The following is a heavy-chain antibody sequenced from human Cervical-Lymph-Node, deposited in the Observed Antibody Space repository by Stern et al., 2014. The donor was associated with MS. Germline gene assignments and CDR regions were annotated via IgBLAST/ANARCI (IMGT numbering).Heavy chain of an antibody. J-gene: IGHJ6*02. Sequence: VQLEESGAEVKKPGASVKVSCKSIGHTFSSYDINWVRQASGQGLEWMGSMNPNSGKTVYAQKFQGRVTMTRDTSKNTGYLELSSLRSEDTAVYYCARIGIGFFYYGMDVWGQGTTVTVSS. CDR1: GHTFSSYD. V-gene: IGHV1-8*01. CDR3: ARIGIGFFYYGMDV. D-gene: IGHD3-10*01. CDR2: MNPNSGKT.